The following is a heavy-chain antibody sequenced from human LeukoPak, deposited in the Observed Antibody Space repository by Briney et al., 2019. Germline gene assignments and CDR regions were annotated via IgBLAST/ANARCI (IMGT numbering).Heavy chain of an antibody. CDR1: GGSISSYY. D-gene: IGHD3-3*01. V-gene: IGHV4-59*08. CDR3: ARHHSADFGAYYFDY. CDR2: IYYSGST. J-gene: IGHJ4*02. Sequence: RPSETLSLTCTVSGGSISSYYWSWIRQPPGKGLEWIGYIYYSGSTNYNPSLKSRVTISVDTSKNQFSLKLSSVTAADTAVYYCARHHSADFGAYYFDYWGQGTLVTVSS.